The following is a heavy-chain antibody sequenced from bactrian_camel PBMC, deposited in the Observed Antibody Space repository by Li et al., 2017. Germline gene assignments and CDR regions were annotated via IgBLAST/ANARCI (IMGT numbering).Heavy chain of an antibody. CDR1: DRLHDDFCW. CDR2: IRPAGATT. J-gene: IGHJ4*01. V-gene: IGHV3S61*01. CDR3: VTSISGTWAGPNR. Sequence: HVQLVESGGGTVQAGGSLRLTCTTADRLHDDFCWGWFRQTPGQEREGVASIRPAGATTAYASSVRDRFVISLDTATDTVYLQMNSLRPEDTAMYYCVTSISGTWAGPNRWGRGTQVTVS. D-gene: IGHD1*01.